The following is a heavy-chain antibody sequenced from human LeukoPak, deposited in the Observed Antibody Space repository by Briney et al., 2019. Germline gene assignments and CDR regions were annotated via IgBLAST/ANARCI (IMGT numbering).Heavy chain of an antibody. CDR2: IRYDGSNK. Sequence: GGSLRLSFAASGFTFSSYGMHWVRQAPGKGLEWVAFIRYDGSNKYYADSVKGRFTISRDNSKNTLYLQMNSLRAEDTAVYYCAKDKSYYDFWSGYYTLFDYWGQGTLVTVSS. CDR1: GFTFSSYG. CDR3: AKDKSYYDFWSGYYTLFDY. V-gene: IGHV3-30*02. D-gene: IGHD3-3*01. J-gene: IGHJ4*02.